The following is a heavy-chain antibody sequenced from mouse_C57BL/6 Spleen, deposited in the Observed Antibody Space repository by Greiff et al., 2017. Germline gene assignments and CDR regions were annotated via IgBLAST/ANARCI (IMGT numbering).Heavy chain of an antibody. CDR1: GFTFSSYA. CDR2: ISSGGDYI. J-gene: IGHJ4*01. V-gene: IGHV5-9-1*02. CDR3: TRGDYYVSSYYAMGY. Sequence: EVKLMESGEGLVKPGGSLKLSCAASGFTFSSYAMSWVRQTPEKRLEWVAYISSGGDYIYYADTVKGRFTISRDNARNTLYLQMSSLKSEDTAMYYCTRGDYYVSSYYAMGYWGQGTSVTVSS. D-gene: IGHD1-1*01.